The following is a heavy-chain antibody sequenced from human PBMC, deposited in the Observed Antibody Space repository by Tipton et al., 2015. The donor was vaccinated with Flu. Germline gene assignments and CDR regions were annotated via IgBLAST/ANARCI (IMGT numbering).Heavy chain of an antibody. V-gene: IGHV3-23*01. CDR1: GFTFSSYA. CDR2: ISGTGGST. CDR3: AKCPSYYYDSSGSNPFFDY. J-gene: IGHJ4*02. D-gene: IGHD3-22*01. Sequence: GSLRLSCAASGFTFSSYAMSWVRQAPGKGLEWVSAISGTGGSTYYGDSVQGRFAISRDNSKNTLYLQMNSLRAEDTAVYYCAKCPSYYYDSSGSNPFFDYWGQGTLVTVS.